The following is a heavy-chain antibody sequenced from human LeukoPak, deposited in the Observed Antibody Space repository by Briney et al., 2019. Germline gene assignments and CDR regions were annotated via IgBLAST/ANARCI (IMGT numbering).Heavy chain of an antibody. J-gene: IGHJ1*01. D-gene: IGHD3-22*01. V-gene: IGHV1-2*02. Sequence: GASVKVSCKASGYTFTGYYMHWVRQAPGQGLEWMGWINPNSGGRNYAQKFQGRVTMTRDTSISTAYMELSRLRSDDTAVCYCAREHDSSGYYDRFQHWGQGTLVTVSS. CDR3: AREHDSSGYYDRFQH. CDR1: GYTFTGYY. CDR2: INPNSGGR.